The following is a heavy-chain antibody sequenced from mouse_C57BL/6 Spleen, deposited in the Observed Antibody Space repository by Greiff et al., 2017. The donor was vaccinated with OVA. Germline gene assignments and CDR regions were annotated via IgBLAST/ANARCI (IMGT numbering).Heavy chain of an antibody. CDR1: GYTFTSYW. Sequence: QVQLKQPGAELVKPGASVKLSCKASGYTFTSYWMHWVKQRPGQGLEWIGMIHPNSGSTNYNEKFKSKATLTVDKSSSTAYMQLSSLTSEDSAVYYCASSSAEGSSSWFAYWGQGTLVTVSA. CDR2: IHPNSGST. D-gene: IGHD1-1*01. V-gene: IGHV1-64*01. CDR3: ASSSAEGSSSWFAY. J-gene: IGHJ3*01.